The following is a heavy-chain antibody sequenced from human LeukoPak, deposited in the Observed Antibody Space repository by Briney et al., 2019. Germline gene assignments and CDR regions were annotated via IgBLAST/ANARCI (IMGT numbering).Heavy chain of an antibody. J-gene: IGHJ4*02. CDR3: ARGVGPVEMATITGYYFDY. CDR1: GGTFSSYA. CDR2: IIPIFGTA. Sequence: SVKVSCKASGGTFSSYAISWVRQAPGQGLEWMGRIIPIFGTANYAQKFQGRVTITTDESTSTAYMELSSLRSEDTAVYYCARGVGPVEMATITGYYFDYWGQGTLVTISS. V-gene: IGHV1-69*05. D-gene: IGHD5-24*01.